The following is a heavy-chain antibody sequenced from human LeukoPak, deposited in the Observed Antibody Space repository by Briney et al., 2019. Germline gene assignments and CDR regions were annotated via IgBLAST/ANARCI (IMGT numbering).Heavy chain of an antibody. V-gene: IGHV1-18*01. J-gene: IGHJ5*02. Sequence: ASVKLSCTCSGYTFTICSISWVRIAHGQGIELMGWISDYNGNTNYAQKLQGRVTMNTDTSTRTAYMELRSLRSDDTDVYECAREVVPAADNWFATWGQGTLVTVSS. CDR3: AREVVPAADNWFAT. CDR2: ISDYNGNT. D-gene: IGHD2-2*01. CDR1: GYTFTICS.